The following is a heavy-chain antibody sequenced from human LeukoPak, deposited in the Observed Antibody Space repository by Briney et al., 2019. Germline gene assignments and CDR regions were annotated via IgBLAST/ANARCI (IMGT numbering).Heavy chain of an antibody. CDR1: GGTFSSYA. J-gene: IGHJ6*03. D-gene: IGHD2-15*01. CDR2: IIPIFGTA. Sequence: SVKVSRKASGGTFSSYAISWVRQAPGQGLEWMGGIIPIFGTANYAQKFQGRVTITADESTSTAYMELSSLRSEDTAVYYCARVPACSGGSCYYYYYMDVWGKGTTVTISS. CDR3: ARVPACSGGSCYYYYYMDV. V-gene: IGHV1-69*13.